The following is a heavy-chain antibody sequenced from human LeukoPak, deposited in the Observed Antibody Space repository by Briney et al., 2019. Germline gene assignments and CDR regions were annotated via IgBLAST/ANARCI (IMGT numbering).Heavy chain of an antibody. Sequence: PSETLSLTCTVSGGSISSYYWSWIRQPPGKGLEWIGYIYYSGSTNYNPSLKSRVTISVDTSKNQFSLKLSSVTAADTAVYYCARQNYDILTGYQTGDAFDIWGQGTMVTVSS. CDR3: ARQNYDILTGYQTGDAFDI. V-gene: IGHV4-59*08. CDR1: GGSISSYY. CDR2: IYYSGST. D-gene: IGHD3-9*01. J-gene: IGHJ3*02.